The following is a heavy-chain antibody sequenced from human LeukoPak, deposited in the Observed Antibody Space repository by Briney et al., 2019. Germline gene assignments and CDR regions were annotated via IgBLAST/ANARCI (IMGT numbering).Heavy chain of an antibody. V-gene: IGHV3-30-3*01. Sequence: GGSLRLSCAASGFDFHNYVIHWVRQAPGKGLEWVAVISYDVNIKYHADSVKGRFTISRDSSSKAVYLQMNSLGTEDTAVYYCVREGFYDSGSFPTFYFDYWGQGTLVTVSS. CDR3: VREGFYDSGSFPTFYFDY. CDR1: GFDFHNYV. J-gene: IGHJ4*02. CDR2: ISYDVNIK. D-gene: IGHD3-10*01.